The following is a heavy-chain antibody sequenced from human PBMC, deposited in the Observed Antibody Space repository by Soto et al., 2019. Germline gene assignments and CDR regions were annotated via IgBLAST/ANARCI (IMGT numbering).Heavy chain of an antibody. V-gene: IGHV3-74*01. J-gene: IGHJ5*02. CDR2: ITSDGSGA. CDR1: GLTLRNYW. Sequence: WSLRLSCAASGLTLRNYWMRWVRQAPGKGLVWVSRITSDGSGANYADFVKGRFTISRDNAKNTLYLQMDSLRAEDTAVYYCAAVYKTWFDPWGQGTMVTVYS. CDR3: AAVYKTWFDP. D-gene: IGHD1-1*01.